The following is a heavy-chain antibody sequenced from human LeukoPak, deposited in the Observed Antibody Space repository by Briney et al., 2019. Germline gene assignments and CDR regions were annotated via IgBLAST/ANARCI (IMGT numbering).Heavy chain of an antibody. D-gene: IGHD6-13*01. CDR1: GFTFSSYA. J-gene: IGHJ4*02. V-gene: IGHV3-23*01. Sequence: QPGGSLRLSCAASGFTFSSYAMSWVRQAPGKGLEWASAISGSGGSTYYADSVEGRFTISRDNSKNTLYLQMNSLRAEDTAVYYCAKVDRYSSSWFFDYWGQGTLVTVSS. CDR2: ISGSGGST. CDR3: AKVDRYSSSWFFDY.